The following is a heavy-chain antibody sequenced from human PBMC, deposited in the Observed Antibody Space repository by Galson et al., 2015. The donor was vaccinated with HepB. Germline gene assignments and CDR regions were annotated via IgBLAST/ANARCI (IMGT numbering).Heavy chain of an antibody. D-gene: IGHD4/OR15-4a*01. V-gene: IGHV3-21*01. CDR1: GFTFSSYT. CDR3: AREYHDYGDNDAFDI. CDR2: ISSTSSYI. J-gene: IGHJ3*02. Sequence: SLRLSCAASGFTFSSYTMNWVRQAPGKGLEWVSSISSTSSYIYYADSVKGRFTISRGNAKNSLYLQMNSLRAEDTAVYYCAREYHDYGDNDAFDIWGQGTMVTVSS.